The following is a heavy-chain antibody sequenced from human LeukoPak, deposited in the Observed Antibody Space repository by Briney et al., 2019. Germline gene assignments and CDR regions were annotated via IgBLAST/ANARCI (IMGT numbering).Heavy chain of an antibody. CDR1: GASFSGYY. V-gene: IGHV4-34*01. Sequence: NPSETLSLTCAVYGASFSGYYWSWIRQPPGKGLEWIGEINHSGSTNYNPSLKSRVTISVDTSKNQFSLKLSSVTAADTAVYYCARDHLANLASRLFDPWGQGTLVTVSS. D-gene: IGHD3-3*01. CDR2: INHSGST. J-gene: IGHJ5*02. CDR3: ARDHLANLASRLFDP.